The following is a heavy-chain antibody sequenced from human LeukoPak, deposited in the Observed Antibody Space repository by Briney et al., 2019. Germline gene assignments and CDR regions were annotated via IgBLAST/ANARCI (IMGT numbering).Heavy chain of an antibody. D-gene: IGHD3-10*01. J-gene: IGHJ4*02. Sequence: GGSLRLSCSASGFTFNDFAMHWVRQSPDKGLEWVAVIAFDGSITHYADFAKGRFIISRDNSKNTLYLEMNSLTTDDTAVYYCAKDMVGGLPDYFDYWGKGTLVTVSS. V-gene: IGHV3-30*04. CDR1: GFTFNDFA. CDR2: IAFDGSIT. CDR3: AKDMVGGLPDYFDY.